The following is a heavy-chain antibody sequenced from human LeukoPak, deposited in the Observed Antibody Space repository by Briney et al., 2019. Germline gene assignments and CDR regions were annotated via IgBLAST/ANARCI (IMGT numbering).Heavy chain of an antibody. Sequence: ASVRVSCKTSGYVFNSFGITWLRQAPGQGLEWMGWVSAYKGYTSHAQKFQDRVIMTTDTSTTTAYMELRNLKSDDTAVYYCARDRTFSSGYGYYYYGMDVWGQGTTVTVSS. V-gene: IGHV1-18*01. J-gene: IGHJ6*02. D-gene: IGHD3-22*01. CDR2: VSAYKGYT. CDR3: ARDRTFSSGYGYYYYGMDV. CDR1: GYVFNSFG.